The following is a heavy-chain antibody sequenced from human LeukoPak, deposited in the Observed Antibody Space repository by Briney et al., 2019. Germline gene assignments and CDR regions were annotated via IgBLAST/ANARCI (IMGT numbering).Heavy chain of an antibody. CDR2: ISAYNGNT. CDR3: ARAGRSLASGWYPMDV. D-gene: IGHD6-19*01. Sequence: ASVKVSCKASGYTFTSYGISWVRQAPGQGLEWMGWISAYNGNTNYAQKLQGRVTMTTETSTSTAYMELRSLRSDDTAVYYCARAGRSLASGWYPMDVWGKGTTVTVSS. J-gene: IGHJ6*03. CDR1: GYTFTSYG. V-gene: IGHV1-18*01.